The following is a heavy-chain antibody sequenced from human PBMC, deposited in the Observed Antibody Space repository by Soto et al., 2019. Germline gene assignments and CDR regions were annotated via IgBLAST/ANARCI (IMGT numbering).Heavy chain of an antibody. V-gene: IGHV4-34*01. CDR3: ARQRWGYFDY. CDR2: INHSGST. CDR1: GGSFSGYY. Sequence: QVQLQQWGAGLLKPSETLSLTCAVYGGSFSGYYWSWIRQPPGKGLEWIGEINHSGSTNYNPSLKSRVTISVDTSKNQFSLKLSSVTAADTAVYYCARQRWGYFDYWGQGTLVTVSS. J-gene: IGHJ4*02. D-gene: IGHD3-16*01.